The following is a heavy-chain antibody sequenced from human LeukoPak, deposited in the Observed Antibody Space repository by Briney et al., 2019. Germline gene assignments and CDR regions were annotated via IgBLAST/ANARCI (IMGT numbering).Heavy chain of an antibody. CDR2: IYYSGST. J-gene: IGHJ3*02. V-gene: IGHV4-39*01. D-gene: IGHD2-15*01. CDR3: ARGLSQELLSSRAAYDAFDI. Sequence: SETLSLTCTVSGGSISSSSYYWGWIRQPQGKGLEWIGSIYYSGSTYYNPSLKSRVAISVDTSKNQFSLKLSSVTAADTAVYYCARGLSQELLSSRAAYDAFDIWGQGTMVTVSS. CDR1: GGSISSSSYY.